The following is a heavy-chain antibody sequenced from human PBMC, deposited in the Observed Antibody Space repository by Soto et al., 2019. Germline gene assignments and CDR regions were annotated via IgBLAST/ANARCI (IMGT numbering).Heavy chain of an antibody. J-gene: IGHJ4*02. CDR2: IIPILATP. D-gene: IGHD1-26*01. V-gene: IGHV1-69*13. CDR3: ARDHSLVGGTYYFDY. CDR1: GGAFINYA. Sequence: GASVKVSCKASGGAFINYAISWLRQAPGQGLEWMGGIIPILATPKYAQKFQGRVTITADESTSTAYMEVSSLRPEDTAVYYCARDHSLVGGTYYFDYWGQGTLVTVSS.